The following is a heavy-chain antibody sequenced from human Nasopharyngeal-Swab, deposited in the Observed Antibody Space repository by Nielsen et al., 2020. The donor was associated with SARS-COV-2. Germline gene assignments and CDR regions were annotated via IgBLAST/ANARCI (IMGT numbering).Heavy chain of an antibody. V-gene: IGHV3-53*04. CDR3: ANYDSSGYLIDY. Sequence: GESLKISCAASGFTVSSNYMSWVRQAPGKGLEWVSVIYSGGSTYYADSVKGRFTISRHNSKNTLYLQMNSLRAEDTAVYYCANYDSSGYLIDYWGQGTLVTVSS. D-gene: IGHD3-22*01. CDR2: IYSGGST. CDR1: GFTVSSNY. J-gene: IGHJ4*02.